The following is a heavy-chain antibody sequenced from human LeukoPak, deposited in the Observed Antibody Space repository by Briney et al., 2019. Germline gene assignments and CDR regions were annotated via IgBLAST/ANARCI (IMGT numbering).Heavy chain of an antibody. CDR1: GGSISSYY. Sequence: PSETLSLTCTVSGGSISSYYWSWIRQPAGKGLEWIGRIYTSGSTNYNPSLKSRVTISVDKSKNQFSLKLSSVTAADTAVYYCAREVPYYDFWSGHQVPIYYYMDVWGKGTTVTVSS. CDR3: AREVPYYDFWSGHQVPIYYYMDV. V-gene: IGHV4-4*07. J-gene: IGHJ6*03. D-gene: IGHD3-3*01. CDR2: IYTSGST.